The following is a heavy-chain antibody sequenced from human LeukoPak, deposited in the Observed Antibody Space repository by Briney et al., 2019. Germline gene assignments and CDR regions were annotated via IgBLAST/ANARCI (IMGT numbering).Heavy chain of an antibody. J-gene: IGHJ5*02. CDR3: ARGRARKSLVVVAGGRGNWFDP. V-gene: IGHV4-34*01. Sequence: KPSETLSLTCAVYGGSFSGYYWSWIRQPPGKGLEWIGEINHSGSTNYNPSLMSRVTISVDTSKNQFSLKLSSVTAADTAVYFCARGRARKSLVVVAGGRGNWFDPWGQGTLVTVSS. CDR1: GGSFSGYY. D-gene: IGHD2-15*01. CDR2: INHSGST.